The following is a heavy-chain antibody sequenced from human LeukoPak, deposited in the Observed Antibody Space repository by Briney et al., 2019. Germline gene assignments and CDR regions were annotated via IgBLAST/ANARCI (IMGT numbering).Heavy chain of an antibody. CDR1: GFTFSSYA. J-gene: IGHJ4*02. CDR2: ISGSGGST. CDR3: AKDPLWVGTRPPYYFDY. Sequence: PGGSLRLSCAASGFTFSSYAMSWVRQAPGKGLEWVSAISGSGGSTYYADSVKGRFTISRDNSKNTLYLQMNSLRAEDTAVYYCAKDPLWVGTRPPYYFDYWGQGTLVTVSS. V-gene: IGHV3-23*01. D-gene: IGHD1-1*01.